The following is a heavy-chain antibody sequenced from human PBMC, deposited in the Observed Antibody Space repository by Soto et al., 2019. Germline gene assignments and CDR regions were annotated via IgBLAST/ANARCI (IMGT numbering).Heavy chain of an antibody. CDR3: AKGDYYDSSGYPFDY. J-gene: IGHJ4*02. CDR2: ISGSGGST. CDR1: GFTFSNYA. V-gene: IGHV3-23*01. D-gene: IGHD3-22*01. Sequence: GGSLRLSCAASGFTFSNYAMSWVRQAPGKGLEWVSAISGSGGSTYYADSVKGRFTISRDNSKKTLYLQMNSLRAEDTAVYYCAKGDYYDSSGYPFDYWGQGTLVTVSS.